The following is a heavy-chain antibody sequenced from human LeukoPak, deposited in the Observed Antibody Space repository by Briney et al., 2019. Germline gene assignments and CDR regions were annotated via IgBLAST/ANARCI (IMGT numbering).Heavy chain of an antibody. V-gene: IGHV3-7*01. CDR2: IKQDGRQK. J-gene: IGHJ4*02. CDR3: ASEGEGGFDY. CDR1: GFRFSNYW. Sequence: GGSLRLSCAASGFRFSNYWMSWVRQAPGKGLEWVANIKQDGRQKDYVDSVKGRFTISRDNAKNSLYLQMNSLRAEDTAVYYCASEGEGGFDYWGQGTLVTVSS. D-gene: IGHD3-16*01.